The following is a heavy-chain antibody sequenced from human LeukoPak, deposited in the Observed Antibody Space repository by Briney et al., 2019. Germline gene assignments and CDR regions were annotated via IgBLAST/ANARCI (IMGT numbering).Heavy chain of an antibody. D-gene: IGHD3-16*01. CDR1: GYTIISYY. CDR2: INPSGGSI. J-gene: IGHJ4*02. Sequence: GASVKVSCKASGYTIISYYMHWVRQAPGQGLEWMGIINPSGGSISYAQKFQGRLTMTRDTSTSTVYMELSSLRSEDTAVYYCAREDSSYVTGGFDYWGQGTLVTVSS. CDR3: AREDSSYVTGGFDY. V-gene: IGHV1-46*01.